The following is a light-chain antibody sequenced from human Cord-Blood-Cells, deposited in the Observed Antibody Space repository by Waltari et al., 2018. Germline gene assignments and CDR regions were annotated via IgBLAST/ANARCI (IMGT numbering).Light chain of an antibody. CDR2: KAS. CDR1: QSISSW. CDR3: QQYKSYSRT. J-gene: IGKJ1*01. Sequence: DIQMTQSPSNLSASVGDRGTITCRGSQSISSWLAWYQQKPGKAPKLLIYKASSLESGVPSRFSGSGARTEFTRTISSLQPDDFATDYCQQYKSYSRTFGQGTKVEIK. V-gene: IGKV1-5*03.